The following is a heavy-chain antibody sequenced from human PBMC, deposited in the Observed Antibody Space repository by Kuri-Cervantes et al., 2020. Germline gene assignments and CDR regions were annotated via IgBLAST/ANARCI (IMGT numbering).Heavy chain of an antibody. Sequence: LSLTCAASGFTFSSYAMSWVRQAPGKGLEWVSAISGSGGSTYYADSMKGRFTISRDNSKNTLYLQMNSLRAEDTAVYYCAKAYSGSYLDYWGQGTLVTVSS. CDR3: AKAYSGSYLDY. J-gene: IGHJ4*02. CDR1: GFTFSSYA. CDR2: ISGSGGST. D-gene: IGHD1-26*01. V-gene: IGHV3-23*01.